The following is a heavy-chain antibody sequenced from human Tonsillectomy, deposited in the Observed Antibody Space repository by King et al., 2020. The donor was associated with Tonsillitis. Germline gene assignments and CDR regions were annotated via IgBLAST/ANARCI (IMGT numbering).Heavy chain of an antibody. CDR1: NGSFSGYY. V-gene: IGHV4-34*01. J-gene: IGHJ6*03. Sequence: VQLQQWGPGLLKPSETLSLTCAVFNGSFSGYYWSWIRQPPGKGLEWIGEINHGGSTNYNPSLKSRVTMSVDTSRDQFSLRLTSMTAADTAVYYCARPIVAGDYYYYLDVWGKGTTVTVSS. D-gene: IGHD5-12*01. CDR3: ARPIVAGDYYYYLDV. CDR2: INHGGST.